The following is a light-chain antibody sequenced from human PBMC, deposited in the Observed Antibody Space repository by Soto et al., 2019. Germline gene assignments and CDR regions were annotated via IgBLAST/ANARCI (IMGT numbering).Light chain of an antibody. J-gene: IGKJ1*01. Sequence: DIVLTQSPATLSLSPGERATLSCRASQSISDTLAWYQQKPGQAPRLLMYGASSRATGIPDRFSGSGSGTEFTLTISSLQSEDFAVYYCQQYNNWPPTWTFGQGTKVDNK. V-gene: IGKV3D-15*01. CDR2: GAS. CDR1: QSISDT. CDR3: QQYNNWPPTWT.